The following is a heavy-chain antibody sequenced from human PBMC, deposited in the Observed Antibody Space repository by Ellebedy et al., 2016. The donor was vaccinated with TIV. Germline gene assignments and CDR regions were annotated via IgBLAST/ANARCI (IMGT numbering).Heavy chain of an antibody. CDR2: ISTNSAKT. J-gene: IGHJ4*02. D-gene: IGHD4-23*01. V-gene: IGHV1-18*01. Sequence: ASVKVSXXASGYTFTTSGISRVRQAPGQGLEWMGWISTNSAKTIYAQNLQGRVTMTTDTSTSTAYMELRSLRSDDTAVYYCARVPMPGKADYWGQGTLVTVSS. CDR1: GYTFTTSG. CDR3: ARVPMPGKADY.